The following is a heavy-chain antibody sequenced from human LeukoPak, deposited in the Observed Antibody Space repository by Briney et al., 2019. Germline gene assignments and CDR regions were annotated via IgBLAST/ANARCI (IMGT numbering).Heavy chain of an antibody. V-gene: IGHV3-23*01. CDR2: VSGNGGGT. CDR1: GFNFKTYA. Sequence: GGSLRLSCAASGFNFKTYAMPWVRQPPGKGLEWVSAVSGNGGGTYYADSVKGRFTISRDNSKNTLYLQMNILRAEDTALYYCAKGGTFSDYWGQGTLVTVSS. J-gene: IGHJ4*02. CDR3: AKGGTFSDY.